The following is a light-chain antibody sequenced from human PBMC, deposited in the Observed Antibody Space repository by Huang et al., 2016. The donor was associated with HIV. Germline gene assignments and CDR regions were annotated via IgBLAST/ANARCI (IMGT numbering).Light chain of an antibody. J-gene: IGKJ1*01. CDR1: QSVSSN. Sequence: EIVMTQSPGTLTVSPGERATLSCRASQSVSSNLAWYQQKPGQTPSLLIYGASTRATGIPARFSGSGSGTEFTLTISSLQSEDFGVYYCHQYTKWPSWTFGQGTKVEIK. CDR2: GAS. V-gene: IGKV3-15*01. CDR3: HQYTKWPSWT.